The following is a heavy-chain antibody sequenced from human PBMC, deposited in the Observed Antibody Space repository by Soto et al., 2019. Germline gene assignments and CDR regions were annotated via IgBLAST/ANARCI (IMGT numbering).Heavy chain of an antibody. D-gene: IGHD6-13*01. V-gene: IGHV4-61*05. Sequence: SETLSLTCTVSGGSISSTSYYWGWIRQPPGKGLEWIGNIYYSGSTNYNPSLKSRVTISVDTSKNQFSLKLSSVTAADTAVYYCARGGSSWRLYFDYWGQGTLVTVSS. CDR2: IYYSGST. CDR3: ARGGSSWRLYFDY. CDR1: GGSISSTSYY. J-gene: IGHJ4*02.